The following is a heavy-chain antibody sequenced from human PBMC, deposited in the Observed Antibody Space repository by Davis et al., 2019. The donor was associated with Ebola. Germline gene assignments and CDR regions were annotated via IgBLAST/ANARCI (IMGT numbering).Heavy chain of an antibody. J-gene: IGHJ4*02. CDR3: ARPGDYYDSRGYDFDY. CDR2: ISSSSSYI. D-gene: IGHD3-22*01. V-gene: IGHV3-21*01. CDR1: GFTFNIYS. Sequence: GESLKISCAASGFTFNIYSFTWFRQAPGKGLEWVSSISSSSSYIYYADSVKGRFAISRDNAKNSLFLDMTSLRAEDTAVYYCARPGDYYDSRGYDFDYWGQGTLVTVSS.